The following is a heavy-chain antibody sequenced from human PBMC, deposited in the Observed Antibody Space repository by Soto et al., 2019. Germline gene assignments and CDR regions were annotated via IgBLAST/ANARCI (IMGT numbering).Heavy chain of an antibody. CDR2: IYYSVKT. Sequence: SATMSLTCPLSGASLTRTTYFWAWIRQPPGKGLEWVGSIYYSVKTHYNPSLKSRVTISVDGSKNQFSLQMTSVTAADTAVYYCAKNLPRTGRFDYWGQGALVTVSA. J-gene: IGHJ4*02. V-gene: IGHV4-39*01. CDR3: AKNLPRTGRFDY. CDR1: GASLTRTTYF.